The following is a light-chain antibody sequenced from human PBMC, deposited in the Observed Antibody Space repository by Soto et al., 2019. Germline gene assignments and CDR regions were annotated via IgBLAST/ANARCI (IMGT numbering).Light chain of an antibody. CDR3: LQANSFPIT. CDR2: VAS. J-gene: IGKJ5*01. V-gene: IGKV1-12*01. Sequence: DVQMTQSPSTLSASVGDRVTITCRASQSISGWLAWYQQKPGKAPKLLIYVASSLQSGVPSRFSGSGSGTEFTLTINSLQPEDFATYFCLQANSFPITFGQGTRLEIK. CDR1: QSISGW.